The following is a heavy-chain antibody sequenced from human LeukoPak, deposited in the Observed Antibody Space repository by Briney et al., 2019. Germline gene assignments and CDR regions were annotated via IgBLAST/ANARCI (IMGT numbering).Heavy chain of an antibody. D-gene: IGHD6-6*01. CDR1: GGSISSYY. J-gene: IGHJ5*02. CDR2: IYYSGST. Sequence: KPSETLSLTCTVSGGSISSYYWSWIRQPPGKGLEWIGYIYYSGSTNYNPSLKSRVTISVDTSKNQFSLKLSSVTAADTAVYYCARLGRSSFFWREGNWFDPWGQGTLVTVSS. V-gene: IGHV4-59*08. CDR3: ARLGRSSFFWREGNWFDP.